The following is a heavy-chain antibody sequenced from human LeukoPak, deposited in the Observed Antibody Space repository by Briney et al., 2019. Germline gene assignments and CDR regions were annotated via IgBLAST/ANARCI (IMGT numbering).Heavy chain of an antibody. CDR3: TRVGYIDEGIDY. D-gene: IGHD5-24*01. V-gene: IGHV3-7*04. CDR2: IKQDGSKK. CDR1: GFPFSSYW. Sequence: GGSLRLSCVASGFPFSSYWMTWVRQAPGKGLEWVVNIKQDGSKKSYVDSVKGRFTISRDNAKDSLYLQMNSLRAEDTAIYYCTRVGYIDEGIDYWGQGTLVTVSS. J-gene: IGHJ4*02.